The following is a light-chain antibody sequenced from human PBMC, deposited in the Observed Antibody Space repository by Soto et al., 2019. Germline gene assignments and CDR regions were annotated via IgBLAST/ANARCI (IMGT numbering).Light chain of an antibody. Sequence: EIVLTQSPATLSLSPGERATLSCRASPSVSNSLAWYPQKPGQPPRLLIYDASNRATGIPARFSGSGSGTDFTLTISSLEPEDFAVYYCQQRNIWPPVTFGQGTRLEIK. J-gene: IGKJ5*01. V-gene: IGKV3-11*01. CDR1: PSVSNS. CDR2: DAS. CDR3: QQRNIWPPVT.